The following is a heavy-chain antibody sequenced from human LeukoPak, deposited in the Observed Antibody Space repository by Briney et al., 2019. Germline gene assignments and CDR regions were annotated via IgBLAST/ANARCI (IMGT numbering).Heavy chain of an antibody. J-gene: IGHJ4*02. D-gene: IGHD3-10*01. V-gene: IGHV3-30*02. CDR1: GFTFSTYD. CDR3: AKWRGADGSGSYSHY. CDR2: IRYDGSNK. Sequence: GGSLRLSCAASGFTFSTYDMHWVRQAPGKGLEWVAFIRYDGSNKYYAESVKGRFTISRDNSKNTLYLQMNSLRAEDTAVYYCAKWRGADGSGSYSHYWGQGTLVTVSS.